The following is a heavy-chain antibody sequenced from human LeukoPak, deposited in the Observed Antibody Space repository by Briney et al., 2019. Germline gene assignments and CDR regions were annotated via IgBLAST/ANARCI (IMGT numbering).Heavy chain of an antibody. CDR2: IYGGGST. D-gene: IGHD6-6*01. J-gene: IGHJ4*02. CDR1: GFTVSSNY. Sequence: PGGSLRLSCAASGFTVSSNYMSWVRQAPGKGLEWVSVIYGGGSTYYPDSVKGRFTISRDNSKNTLYLQMNSLRAEDTAVYYCARDGKQLARFDYWGQGTLVTVSS. V-gene: IGHV3-66*01. CDR3: ARDGKQLARFDY.